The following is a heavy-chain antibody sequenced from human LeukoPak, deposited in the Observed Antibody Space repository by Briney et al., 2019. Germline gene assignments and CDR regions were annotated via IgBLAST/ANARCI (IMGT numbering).Heavy chain of an antibody. CDR2: IYWDDDK. Sequence: SGPTLVNPTQTLTLTCTLSGLSLNTAGVGVGWIRQPPGKALEWLALIYWDDDKRYNPSLKTRLTITKDTSKNQVVLTVTNMDPVGTATYYCAKAGYGSGSYLRYYYYGMDVWGQGTTVTVSS. D-gene: IGHD3-10*01. V-gene: IGHV2-5*02. J-gene: IGHJ6*02. CDR3: AKAGYGSGSYLRYYYYGMDV. CDR1: GLSLNTAGVG.